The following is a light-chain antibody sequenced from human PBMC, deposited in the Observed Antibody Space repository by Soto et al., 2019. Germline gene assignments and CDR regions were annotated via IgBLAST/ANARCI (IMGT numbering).Light chain of an antibody. CDR1: SSDVGGYNY. CDR3: TSWTSTSTYV. CDR2: DVF. J-gene: IGLJ1*01. Sequence: QSALTQDASVSGSPGQSITISCTGTSSDVGGYNYVSWYQHHPGKAPKLMIYDVFTRPSGVSNRFSGSKSGNTASLTISALQAEDEAEYYCTSWTSTSTYVFGSGTKLTVL. V-gene: IGLV2-14*03.